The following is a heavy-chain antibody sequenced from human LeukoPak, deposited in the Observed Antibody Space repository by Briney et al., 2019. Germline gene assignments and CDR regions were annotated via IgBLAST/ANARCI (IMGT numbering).Heavy chain of an antibody. Sequence: SETLSLTCTVSGGSISSYYWSWIRQPPGKGLEWFGYIYYSGSTNYNPSLKSRVTISVDTSKNQFSLKLSSVTAADTAVYYCARRSYYYGSGSYLDYWGQGTLVTVSS. V-gene: IGHV4-59*08. CDR1: GGSISSYY. CDR2: IYYSGST. CDR3: ARRSYYYGSGSYLDY. D-gene: IGHD3-10*01. J-gene: IGHJ4*02.